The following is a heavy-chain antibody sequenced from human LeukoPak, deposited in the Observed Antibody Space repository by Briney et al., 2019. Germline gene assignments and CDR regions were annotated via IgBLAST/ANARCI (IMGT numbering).Heavy chain of an antibody. V-gene: IGHV3-33*01. CDR3: ARDPRRFYDSSGYSDF. Sequence: PGRSLRLSCAAAGFTFSSYGMRWVRQAPGKGQEWVAVIWYDGSNKYYADSVKGRFTISRDNSKNSLYLQINRLRAEDTAVYYCARDPRRFYDSSGYSDFWGQGTLVTVSS. CDR2: IWYDGSNK. J-gene: IGHJ4*02. CDR1: GFTFSSYG. D-gene: IGHD3-22*01.